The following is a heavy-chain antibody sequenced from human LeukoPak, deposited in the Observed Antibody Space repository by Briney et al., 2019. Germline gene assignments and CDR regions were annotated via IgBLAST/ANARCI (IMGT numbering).Heavy chain of an antibody. D-gene: IGHD3-9*01. CDR1: GFTFGDYA. J-gene: IGHJ4*02. Sequence: GGSLRLSCTASGFTFGDYAMSWVRQAPGKGLEWVGFIRSKAYGGTTEYAASVKGRFTISRDDSKSIAYLQMNSLKTEDTAVYYCTTYYDILTSPASFDYWGQGTLVTVSS. V-gene: IGHV3-49*04. CDR2: IRSKAYGGTT. CDR3: TTYYDILTSPASFDY.